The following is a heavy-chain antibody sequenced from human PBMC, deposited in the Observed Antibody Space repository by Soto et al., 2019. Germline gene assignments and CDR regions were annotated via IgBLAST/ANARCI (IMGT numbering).Heavy chain of an antibody. V-gene: IGHV3-21*01. CDR2: ISSSSSYI. CDR1: GFTFSSYS. CDR3: ARGILYYDFWSGYYTIDY. Sequence: EVQLVESGGGLVKPGGSLRLSCAASGFTFSSYSMNWVRQAPGXGLEXVXXISSSSSYIYYADSVKGRFTISRDNAKNSLYLQMNSLRAEDTAVYYCARGILYYDFWSGYYTIDYWGQGTLVTVSS. D-gene: IGHD3-3*01. J-gene: IGHJ4*02.